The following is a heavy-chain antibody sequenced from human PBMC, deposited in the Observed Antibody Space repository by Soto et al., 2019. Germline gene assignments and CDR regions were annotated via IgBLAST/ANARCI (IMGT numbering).Heavy chain of an antibody. J-gene: IGHJ6*02. CDR1: GYTLTELS. CDR3: ATSYDILDYYYYGMDV. V-gene: IGHV1-24*01. CDR2: FDPEDGET. D-gene: IGHD3-9*01. Sequence: ASVKVSCKVSGYTLTELSMHWVRQAPGKGLEWMGGFDPEDGETIYAQKFQGRVTMTEDTSTDTAYMELSSLRSEDTAVYYCATSYDILDYYYYGMDVWGQGTTVIVSS.